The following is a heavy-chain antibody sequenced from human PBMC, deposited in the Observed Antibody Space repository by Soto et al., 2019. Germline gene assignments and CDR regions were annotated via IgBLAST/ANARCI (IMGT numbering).Heavy chain of an antibody. CDR1: GGSISSYY. V-gene: IGHV4-59*01. Sequence: PSETLSLTCTVSGGSISSYYWSWIRQPPGKGLEYIGYIYYTGGTNYNPSLKSRVTISIDTSKNQFSLKLSSVTAADTAVYYCARVGQYYFEYWGQGTLVTVSS. CDR3: ARVGQYYFEY. CDR2: IYYTGGT. J-gene: IGHJ4*02.